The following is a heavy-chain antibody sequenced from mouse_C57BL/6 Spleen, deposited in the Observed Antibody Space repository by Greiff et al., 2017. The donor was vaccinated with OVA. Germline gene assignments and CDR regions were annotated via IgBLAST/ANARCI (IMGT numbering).Heavy chain of an antibody. CDR1: GYTFTSYW. D-gene: IGHD2-5*01. J-gene: IGHJ1*03. CDR2: IDPSDSET. CDR3: ARSAYYSNPYWYFEV. V-gene: IGHV1-52*01. Sequence: QVQLQQPGAELVRPGSSVKLSCKASGYTFTSYWMHWVKQRPIQGLEWIGNIDPSDSETHYNQKFKDKATLTVDKSSSTAYMQLSSLTSEDSAVYYCARSAYYSNPYWYFEVWGTGTTVTVSS.